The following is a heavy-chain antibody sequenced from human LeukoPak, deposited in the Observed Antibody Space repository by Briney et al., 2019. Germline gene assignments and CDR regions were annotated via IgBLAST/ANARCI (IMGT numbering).Heavy chain of an antibody. V-gene: IGHV1-3*01. CDR3: ARKDYFGSGVYFLDY. Sequence: ASVKVSCTASGYTFTTSPIHWVRQAPGQSLEWMGWINPANGDTGYLQKFQGRVTITRDTSASTAYMELSSLISEDTALYYCARKDYFGSGVYFLDYWGQGALVTVSS. CDR2: INPANGDT. D-gene: IGHD3-10*01. J-gene: IGHJ4*02. CDR1: GYTFTTSP.